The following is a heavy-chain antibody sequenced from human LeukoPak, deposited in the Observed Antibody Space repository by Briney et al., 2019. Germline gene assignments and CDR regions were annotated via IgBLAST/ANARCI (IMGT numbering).Heavy chain of an antibody. Sequence: GGSLRLSCAASGFTFSSYAMSWVRQAPGKGLEWVSAISGSGGSTYYADSVKGRFTISRDNSKNTLYLQMNSLRAEDTAVYYCAKDLAYYKVRGGGDYFDYWGQGTLVTVSS. J-gene: IGHJ4*02. D-gene: IGHD3-10*01. CDR1: GFTFSSYA. CDR2: ISGSGGST. CDR3: AKDLAYYKVRGGGDYFDY. V-gene: IGHV3-23*01.